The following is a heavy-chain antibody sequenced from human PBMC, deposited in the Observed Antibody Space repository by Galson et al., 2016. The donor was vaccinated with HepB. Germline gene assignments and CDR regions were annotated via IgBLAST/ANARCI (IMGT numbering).Heavy chain of an antibody. D-gene: IGHD2-2*01. CDR3: VRCGSSTMDV. V-gene: IGHV3-11*04. Sequence: SLRLSCAASGFPFRDYFMGWIRQAPGKGLEWLSYIGTGGITIYYADSVKGRFTISRDNAKNSLYLQMNSLSAEDTSVYYCVRCGSSTMDVWGQGTTVTVSS. J-gene: IGHJ6*02. CDR2: IGTGGITI. CDR1: GFPFRDYF.